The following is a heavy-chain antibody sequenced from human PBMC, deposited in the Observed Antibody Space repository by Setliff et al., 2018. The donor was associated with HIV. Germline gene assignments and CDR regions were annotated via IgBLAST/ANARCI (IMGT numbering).Heavy chain of an antibody. V-gene: IGHV3-21*01. D-gene: IGHD1-26*01. CDR2: ISSDRGHT. Sequence: PGGSLRLSCAAAGFPFSAYNIHWVRQAPGKGLEWVASISSDRGHTNYADSVKGRFIISRDNAKNSLYLQMNSLRVEDTSVYYCARDRVGAFDYWGQGTLVTVSS. J-gene: IGHJ4*02. CDR1: GFPFSAYN. CDR3: ARDRVGAFDY.